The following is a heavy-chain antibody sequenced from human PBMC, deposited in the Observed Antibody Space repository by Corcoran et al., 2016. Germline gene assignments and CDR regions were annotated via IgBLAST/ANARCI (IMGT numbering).Heavy chain of an antibody. CDR3: ARVSPLSGYRGHYYDALDV. Sequence: QVQLVDSGGGMVQPGRSLRLSCAASGFTFNRHGIHWVRQAPGKGLEWVAIIWYDGSNRYYADSVKGRFTISRDDSKNTGYLQMKSLREEATAVEYCARVSPLSGYRGHYYDALDVWGQGTKVTVSS. CDR1: GFTFNRHG. J-gene: IGHJ3*01. CDR2: IWYDGSNR. D-gene: IGHD5-12*01. V-gene: IGHV3-33*01.